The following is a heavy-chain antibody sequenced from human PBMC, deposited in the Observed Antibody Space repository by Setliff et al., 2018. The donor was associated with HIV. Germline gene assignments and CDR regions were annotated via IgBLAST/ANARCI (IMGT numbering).Heavy chain of an antibody. V-gene: IGHV1-46*01. CDR1: GYSLTSYS. CDR2: INPSGGRT. J-gene: IGHJ4*02. D-gene: IGHD1-26*01. CDR3: ARTLVGPTGGYYFDY. Sequence: ASVKVSCKASGYSLTSYSINWVRQAPGQGLEWMGIINPSGGRTSYAQKFQGRVTMTRDTSTSTGYMEVNSLRPEDTAVNYCARTLVGPTGGYYFDYWGQGTLVTVSS.